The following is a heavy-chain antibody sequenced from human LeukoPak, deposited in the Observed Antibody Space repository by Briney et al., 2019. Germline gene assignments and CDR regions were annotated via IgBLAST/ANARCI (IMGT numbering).Heavy chain of an antibody. J-gene: IGHJ6*03. CDR3: ATDGGNSYYYYYMDV. D-gene: IGHD4-23*01. CDR2: IYYSGST. CDR1: GGSISSYY. V-gene: IGHV4-59*01. Sequence: PSETLSLTCTVSGGSISSYYWSWIRQPPGKGLEWIGYIYYSGSTNYNPSLKSRVTISVDTSKNQFSLKLSSVTAADTAVYYCATDGGNSYYYYYMDVWGKGTTVTVSS.